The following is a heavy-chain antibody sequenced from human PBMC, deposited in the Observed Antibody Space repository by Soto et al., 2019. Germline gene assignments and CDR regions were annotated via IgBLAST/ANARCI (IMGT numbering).Heavy chain of an antibody. J-gene: IGHJ4*02. CDR2: IVPMYGTL. CDR3: ATGFEYSRNWFEI. Sequence: SVXVSFKACGGTVSIYAINFVLQAPEQGLEWMGGIVPMYGTLNPAQKFQGRVTVTADKSTATVYMELSSLTSEDTAVYYCATGFEYSRNWFEIWGQGTLVKVYS. CDR1: GGTVSIYA. D-gene: IGHD6-6*01. V-gene: IGHV1-69*06.